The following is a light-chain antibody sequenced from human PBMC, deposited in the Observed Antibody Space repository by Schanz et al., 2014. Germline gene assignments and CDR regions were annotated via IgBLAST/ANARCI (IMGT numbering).Light chain of an antibody. CDR2: AAS. Sequence: EIVLTQSPATLSLSPGERATLSCRASQSVASHLAWYQQKPGQAPRLLIDAASTRVTGVPDRFRGSGSVTKFTLTISSLEPEDSAVYYCHQYGTSWWTFGQGTKVEVK. CDR3: HQYGTSWWT. V-gene: IGKV3-11*01. J-gene: IGKJ1*01. CDR1: QSVASH.